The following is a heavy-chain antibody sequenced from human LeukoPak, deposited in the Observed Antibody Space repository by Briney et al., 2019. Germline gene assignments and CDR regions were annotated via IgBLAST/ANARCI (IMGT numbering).Heavy chain of an antibody. CDR3: AKGHIDGEVYYYFDS. D-gene: IGHD2-21*01. J-gene: IGHJ4*02. V-gene: IGHV3-23*01. CDR2: IRGNAGTT. Sequence: QTGWSLRLSCAASGFIFSNYAMIWVRQAPGKGLEWVSSIRGNAGTTYYADSVKGRFNIFRDNSKNMLYLQMNCLRVEDTAVYFCAKGHIDGEVYYYFDSWGQGTLVTVSS. CDR1: GFIFSNYA.